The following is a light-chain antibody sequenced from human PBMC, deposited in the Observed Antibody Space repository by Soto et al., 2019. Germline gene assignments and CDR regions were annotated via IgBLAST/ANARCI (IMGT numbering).Light chain of an antibody. Sequence: DIQMTQSPSSLSASVGDRVTITCRASQSISSYLNWYQQKPGKAPKLLIYAASSLQRGVPSRFSGSGSGTDITLTISSLQPEDFATYYCQQSYSTPLGFGPGTKVDIK. CDR2: AAS. V-gene: IGKV1-39*01. J-gene: IGKJ3*01. CDR1: QSISSY. CDR3: QQSYSTPLG.